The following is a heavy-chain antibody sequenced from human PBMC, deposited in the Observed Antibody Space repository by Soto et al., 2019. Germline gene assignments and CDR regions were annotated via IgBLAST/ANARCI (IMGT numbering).Heavy chain of an antibody. V-gene: IGHV1-69*02. J-gene: IGHJ4*02. CDR3: AKVWGESGYCTRTSCLYYFDY. CDR1: GGTFSSYT. D-gene: IGHD2-2*03. CDR2: IIPILGIA. Sequence: SVKVSCKASGGTFSSYTISWVRQAPGQGLEWMGRIIPILGIANYAQKFQGRVTITADKSTSTAYMELSSLRSEDTAVYYCAKVWGESGYCTRTSCLYYFDYWGRGTLVTVSS.